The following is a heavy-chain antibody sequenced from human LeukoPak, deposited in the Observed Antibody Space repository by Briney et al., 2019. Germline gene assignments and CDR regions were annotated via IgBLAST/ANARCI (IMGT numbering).Heavy chain of an antibody. V-gene: IGHV4-39*01. CDR1: GGSISSYY. D-gene: IGHD3-9*01. CDR2: IYYSGST. J-gene: IGHJ4*02. Sequence: SETLSLTCTVSGGSISSYYWGWIRQPPGKGLEWIGSIYYSGSTYYNPSLKSRVTISVDTSKNQFSLKLSSVTAADTAVYYCARTYYDILTGYWPPSPQYYFDYWGQGTLVTVSS. CDR3: ARTYYDILTGYWPPSPQYYFDY.